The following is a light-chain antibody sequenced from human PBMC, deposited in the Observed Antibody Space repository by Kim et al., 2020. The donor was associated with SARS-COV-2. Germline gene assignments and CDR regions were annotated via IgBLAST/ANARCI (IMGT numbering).Light chain of an antibody. J-gene: IGKJ1*01. V-gene: IGKV3-20*01. CDR2: GAS. CDR1: RSVSSSY. Sequence: SPGESATLSCRASRSVSSSYLAWYQQKPGQAPRLLIYGASSMATGIPDRFSGSGSGTDFTLTISRLEPEDFAVYYCQQYGSSTWTFGQGTKVDIK. CDR3: QQYGSSTWT.